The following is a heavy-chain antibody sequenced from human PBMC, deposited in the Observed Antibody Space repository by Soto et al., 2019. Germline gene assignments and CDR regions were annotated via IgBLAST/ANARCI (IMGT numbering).Heavy chain of an antibody. V-gene: IGHV4-59*12. CDR1: GGYISNYY. J-gene: IGHJ4*02. CDR3: ARESYDILTGYQTRYFDY. CDR2: IYYSGST. D-gene: IGHD3-9*01. Sequence: SETLSLTYTVSGGYISNYYWNWIRQPPGKGLEWIGYIYYSGSTNYNPSLKGRFTISRDNAKNSLYLQMNSLRAEDTAVYYCARESYDILTGYQTRYFDYWGQGTLVTVSS.